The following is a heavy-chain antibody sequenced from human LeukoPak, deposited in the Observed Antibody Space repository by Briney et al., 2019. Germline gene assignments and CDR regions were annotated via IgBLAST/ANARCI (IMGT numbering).Heavy chain of an antibody. D-gene: IGHD6-19*01. CDR2: INPADGYT. V-gene: IGHV5-51*01. Sequence: GESLKISCKGSGYRFTNYWIAWVRQMPGKGLEWMGIINPADGYTCYSPSFQGQVTISNDASIFTAYLQWSSLRASDTAIYYCARPHDTGVGASGSGWLYFDFWGQGALITVSS. CDR3: ARPHDTGVGASGSGWLYFDF. J-gene: IGHJ4*02. CDR1: GYRFTNYW.